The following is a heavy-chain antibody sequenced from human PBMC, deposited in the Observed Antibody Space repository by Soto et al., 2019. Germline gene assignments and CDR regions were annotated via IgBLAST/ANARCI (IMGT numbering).Heavy chain of an antibody. J-gene: IGHJ4*02. CDR1: GFTFSGYW. V-gene: IGHV3-7*01. CDR2: INQDGSEK. D-gene: IGHD6-19*01. Sequence: EVQLVESGGGLVQPGESLRLSCAASGFTFSGYWMSGVRQAPGKGLEWVANINQDGSEKYYVASVKGRFTISRDNAKNSLYLQMNSLRAEDTSVYYCARDSSRWYRHPAYWGQGTLVTVSS. CDR3: ARDSSRWYRHPAY.